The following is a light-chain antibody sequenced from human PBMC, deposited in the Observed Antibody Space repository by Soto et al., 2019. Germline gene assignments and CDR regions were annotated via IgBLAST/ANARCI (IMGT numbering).Light chain of an antibody. V-gene: IGLV7-46*01. CDR1: TGSVTSGHY. CDR2: DTS. CDR3: LLSYSAARRV. J-gene: IGLJ2*01. Sequence: QAVVTQEPSLTVSPGGTVTLTCGSSTGSVTSGHYPYWFQQKPGQAPRTLIYDTSNKHSWTPARFSGSLLGDKAALTLSGAQPEDDAVYYCLLSYSAARRVFGGGTKLTVL.